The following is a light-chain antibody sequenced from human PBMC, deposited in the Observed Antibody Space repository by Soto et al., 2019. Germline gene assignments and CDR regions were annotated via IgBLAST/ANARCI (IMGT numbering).Light chain of an antibody. Sequence: DIQMTQSPSTLSASVGDRVTFTCRATQSISNWLAWYQQKSGKAPKLLIYDASSLEGGVPSRFSGSGSGTEFTLTISSLQTDDFASYYCQQYDTYPFTFGPGPTVDIK. J-gene: IGKJ3*01. CDR3: QQYDTYPFT. V-gene: IGKV1-5*01. CDR2: DAS. CDR1: QSISNW.